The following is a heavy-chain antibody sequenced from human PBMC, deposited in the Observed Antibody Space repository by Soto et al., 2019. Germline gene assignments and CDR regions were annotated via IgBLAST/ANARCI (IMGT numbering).Heavy chain of an antibody. CDR3: ARVPENYYGMDV. Sequence: SETLSLTCTVSGGSVSSGSYYWSWIRQPPGKGLEWIGYIYYSGSTNYNPSLKSRVTISVDTSKNQFSLKLSSVTAADTAVYYCARVPENYYGMDVWGQGTTVTVSS. V-gene: IGHV4-61*01. CDR2: IYYSGST. CDR1: GGSVSSGSYY. J-gene: IGHJ6*02.